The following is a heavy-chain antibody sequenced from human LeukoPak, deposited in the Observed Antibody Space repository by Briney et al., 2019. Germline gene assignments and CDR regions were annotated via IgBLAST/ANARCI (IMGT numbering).Heavy chain of an antibody. CDR3: ARARRTIFGVVTVNWFDP. D-gene: IGHD3-3*01. CDR2: INTNTGNP. V-gene: IGHV7-4-1*02. CDR1: GGTFSSYA. J-gene: IGHJ5*02. Sequence: ASVKVSCKASGGTFSSYAISGVRQAPGQGLEWMGWINTNTGNPTYAQGFTGRFVFSLDTSVSTAYLQISSLKAEDTAVYYCARARRTIFGVVTVNWFDPWGQGTLVTVSS.